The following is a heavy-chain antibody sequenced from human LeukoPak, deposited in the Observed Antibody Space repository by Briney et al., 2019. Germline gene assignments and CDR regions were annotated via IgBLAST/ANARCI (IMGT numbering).Heavy chain of an antibody. CDR3: ASMPTEITIFGVVPYYYYMDV. V-gene: IGHV1-69*13. CDR2: SIPIFGTA. Sequence: ASVKVSCKASGGTFSSYAISWVRQAPGQGLEWMGGSIPIFGTANYAQKFQGRVTITADESTSTAYMELSSLRSEDTAVYYCASMPTEITIFGVVPYYYYMDVWGKGTTVTVSS. CDR1: GGTFSSYA. D-gene: IGHD3-3*01. J-gene: IGHJ6*03.